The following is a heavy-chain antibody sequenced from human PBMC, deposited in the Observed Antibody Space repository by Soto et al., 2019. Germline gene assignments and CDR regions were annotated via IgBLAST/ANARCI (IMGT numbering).Heavy chain of an antibody. Sequence: ASVKVSCKASGYTFTSSYMHWVRQAPGQGLEWMGLINPSGTSTSYAQKFQGRVTMTRDTSTSTVYMELSSLRSEDTAVYYCARDWGGDYPLYYFDHWGQGTLVTVSS. J-gene: IGHJ4*02. CDR2: INPSGTST. V-gene: IGHV1-46*01. D-gene: IGHD4-17*01. CDR1: GYTFTSSY. CDR3: ARDWGGDYPLYYFDH.